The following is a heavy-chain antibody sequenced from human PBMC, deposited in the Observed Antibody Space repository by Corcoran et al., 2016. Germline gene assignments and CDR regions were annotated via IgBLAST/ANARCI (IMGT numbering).Heavy chain of an antibody. J-gene: IGHJ5*02. D-gene: IGHD3-22*01. CDR2: IHSSGST. Sequence: QVQLQESGPGLVRPSETLSLTCAVSGGSISRYYCSWIRQPPGKELEWIGYIHSSGSTKYNPSLRSRVTISVDTVKKQFSLKLTSVTAADTAMYYCAGGGDYYDSSGRFDPWGQGTLVTVSS. CDR3: AGGGDYYDSSGRFDP. V-gene: IGHV4-59*01. CDR1: GGSISRYY.